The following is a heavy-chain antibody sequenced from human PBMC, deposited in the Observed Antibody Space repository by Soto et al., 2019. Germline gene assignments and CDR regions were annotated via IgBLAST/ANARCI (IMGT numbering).Heavy chain of an antibody. D-gene: IGHD6-6*01. CDR2: IKQDGSEK. V-gene: IGHV3-7*01. CDR3: ARADQYSSSTHYYYYYGMDV. CDR1: GFTFSSYW. Sequence: GSLRLSCAASGFTFSSYWTSWVRQAPGKGLEWVANIKQDGSEKYYVDSVKGRFTISRDNAKNSLYLQMNSLRAEDTAVYYCARADQYSSSTHYYYYYGMDVWGQGTTVTVSS. J-gene: IGHJ6*02.